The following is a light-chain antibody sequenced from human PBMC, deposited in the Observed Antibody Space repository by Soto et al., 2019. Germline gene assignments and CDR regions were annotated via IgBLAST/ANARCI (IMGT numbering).Light chain of an antibody. CDR1: QTIRSY. V-gene: IGKV1-39*01. CDR3: QQTYTNPQT. CDR2: AAS. J-gene: IGKJ1*01. Sequence: DIQLTQSPSSLSASVGDRVTITCRASQTIRSYLNWYQQKSGEAPRLLIYAASSLQSGVPSRFSGSGSGTHFVLTISNFQPEDSATYFCQQTYTNPQTFGQGTKVEIK.